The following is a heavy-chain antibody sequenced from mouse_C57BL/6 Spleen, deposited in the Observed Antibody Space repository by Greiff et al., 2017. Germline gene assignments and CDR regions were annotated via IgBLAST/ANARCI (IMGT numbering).Heavy chain of an antibody. Sequence: QVQLQQPGAELVMPGASVKLSCKASGYTFTSYWMHWVKQRPGQGLEWIGEIDPSDSYTNYNQKFKGKSTLTVDKSSSTAYMQLSSLTSEDSAVYYCARFSTTVVARGYFDVWGTGTTVTVSS. J-gene: IGHJ1*03. V-gene: IGHV1-69*01. CDR2: IDPSDSYT. D-gene: IGHD1-1*01. CDR3: ARFSTTVVARGYFDV. CDR1: GYTFTSYW.